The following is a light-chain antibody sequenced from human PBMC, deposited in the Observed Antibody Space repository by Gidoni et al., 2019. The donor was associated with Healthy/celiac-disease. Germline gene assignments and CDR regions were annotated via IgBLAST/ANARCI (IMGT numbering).Light chain of an antibody. V-gene: IGKV3-20*01. CDR1: QSVSSSH. Sequence: EIVLTQSPGTLSLSPGERATLSCRASQSVSSSHLAWYQQNPGQAPRLLIYGASSRATGIPDRFSGSGSGTDFTLTISRLEPEDFAVYYCQQYGSSPPAGYTFGQGTKLEIK. CDR2: GAS. CDR3: QQYGSSPPAGYT. J-gene: IGKJ2*01.